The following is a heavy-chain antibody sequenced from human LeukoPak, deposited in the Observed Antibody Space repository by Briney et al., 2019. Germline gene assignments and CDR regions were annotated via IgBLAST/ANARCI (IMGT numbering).Heavy chain of an antibody. Sequence: GGSLRLSCAASGFTFSSYVMTWVRQAPGKGLEWVSVINDGGEITHYADSVRGRFTISRDNSKNTLYLQMDSLRAEDTALYYCAKYLGGSGTYRQFDYWGQGTLVTVSS. CDR3: AKYLGGSGTYRQFDY. CDR1: GFTFSSYV. CDR2: INDGGEIT. J-gene: IGHJ4*02. V-gene: IGHV3-23*01. D-gene: IGHD3-10*01.